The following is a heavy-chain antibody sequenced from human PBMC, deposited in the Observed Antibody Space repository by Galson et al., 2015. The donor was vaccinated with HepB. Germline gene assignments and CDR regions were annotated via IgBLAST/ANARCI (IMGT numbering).Heavy chain of an antibody. D-gene: IGHD6-19*01. Sequence: QSGAEVKKPGESLRISCKGSGDTFTTSWISWVRQMPGKGLEWMGRIDPSDSYTNYSPSFQGHVTISADKSISTAYLQWSSLEASDTAIYYCARTLTIAVAGTYGGTYDYYYGMGVWGQGTTVTVSS. V-gene: IGHV5-10-1*01. J-gene: IGHJ6*02. CDR3: ARTLTIAVAGTYGGTYDYYYGMGV. CDR2: IDPSDSYT. CDR1: GDTFTTSW.